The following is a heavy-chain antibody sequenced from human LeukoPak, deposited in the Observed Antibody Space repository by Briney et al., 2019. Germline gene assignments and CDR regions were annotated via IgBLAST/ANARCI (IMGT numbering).Heavy chain of an antibody. J-gene: IGHJ3*02. CDR3: TRDLFILVESQAAFDI. D-gene: IGHD2-8*02. V-gene: IGHV3-74*01. CDR2: INRGGSST. CDR1: GFTFSSYW. Sequence: PGGSLRLSCAASGFTFSSYWMHWVRQAPGKGPMWVSHINRGGSSTSYADSVKGRFTMSRDNAKNTLYLQMNSLRAEDTAVYYCTRDLFILVESQAAFDIWGQGTMVTVSS.